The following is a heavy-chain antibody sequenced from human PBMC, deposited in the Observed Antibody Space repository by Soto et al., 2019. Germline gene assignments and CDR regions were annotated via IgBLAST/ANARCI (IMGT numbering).Heavy chain of an antibody. CDR1: GYSFTNHG. CDR2: ISTYNGNV. CDR3: ARDPTYCTTTSCYTGYGWFDP. D-gene: IGHD2-2*02. J-gene: IGHJ5*02. Sequence: QVHLVQSGAEVKRPGASVKVSCKASGYSFTNHGISWVRQAPGQGLEWMGWISTYNGNVNYAQKLQGRVTMTTDTSTTTAYIELRSLRSDDTAMYYCARDPTYCTTTSCYTGYGWFDPWGQGTQVTVSS. V-gene: IGHV1-18*01.